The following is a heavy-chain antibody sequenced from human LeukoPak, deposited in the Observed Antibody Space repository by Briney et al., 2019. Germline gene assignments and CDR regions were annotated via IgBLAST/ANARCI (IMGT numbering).Heavy chain of an antibody. CDR3: ARVQYYYDSSGYYVGAFDI. Sequence: ASVKVSCKASGYTFSSYGISWVRQAPGQGPEWMGWTSVYNVNRNYAQKVQGRVTMTTGTSTNTAYMELRSLRSDDTAVYYCARVQYYYDSSGYYVGAFDIWGQGTMVTVSS. CDR1: GYTFSSYG. CDR2: TSVYNVNR. D-gene: IGHD3-22*01. J-gene: IGHJ3*02. V-gene: IGHV1-18*01.